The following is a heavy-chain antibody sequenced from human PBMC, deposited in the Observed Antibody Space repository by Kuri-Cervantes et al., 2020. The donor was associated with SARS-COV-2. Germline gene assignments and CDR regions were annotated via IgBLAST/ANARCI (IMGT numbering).Heavy chain of an antibody. CDR3: ARSKGSGWFGFDPSMDV. Sequence: GSLRLSCTVSGGSISSYYWSWIRQPPGKGLEWIGYIYYSGSTNYNPSLKSRVTISVDTSKNQFSLKLSSVTAADTAAYYCARSKGSGWFGFDPSMDVWGQGTTVTVSS. J-gene: IGHJ6*02. V-gene: IGHV4-59*01. D-gene: IGHD6-19*01. CDR2: IYYSGST. CDR1: GGSISSYY.